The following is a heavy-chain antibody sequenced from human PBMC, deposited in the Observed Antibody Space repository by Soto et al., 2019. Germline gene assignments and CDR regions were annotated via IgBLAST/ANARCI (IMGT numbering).Heavy chain of an antibody. J-gene: IGHJ4*02. Sequence: GESLKISCAASGFTFSSYAMSWVRQAPGKGLEWVSGITGGGGGTYYADSVKGRFTISRDNSRNTLYLQLNSLRADDTAVYYCAKGKAHTLFGVDTLFDYWGQGTLVTVSS. V-gene: IGHV3-23*01. D-gene: IGHD3-3*01. CDR2: ITGGGGGT. CDR1: GFTFSSYA. CDR3: AKGKAHTLFGVDTLFDY.